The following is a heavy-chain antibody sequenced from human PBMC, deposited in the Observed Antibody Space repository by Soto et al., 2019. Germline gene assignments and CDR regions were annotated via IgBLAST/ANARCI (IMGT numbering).Heavy chain of an antibody. J-gene: IGHJ4*02. Sequence: GGSLRLSCSASGFTFINYAIHFCRHAPCKGLEYVSAIYSNGGSTFYADSVRGRFTISRDNSKNTLYLQMSSLRAEDTAVYYCVKDRYYYDSSAYRSAYWGQGTLVTVSS. D-gene: IGHD3-22*01. CDR1: GFTFINYA. V-gene: IGHV3-64D*06. CDR3: VKDRYYYDSSAYRSAY. CDR2: IYSNGGST.